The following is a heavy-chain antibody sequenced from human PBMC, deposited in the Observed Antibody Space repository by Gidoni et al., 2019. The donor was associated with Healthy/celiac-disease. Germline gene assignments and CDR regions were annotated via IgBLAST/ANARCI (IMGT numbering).Heavy chain of an antibody. CDR2: INHSGST. Sequence: QVQLQQWGAGLLKPSETLSLTCAVYGGSFSGYYWSWIRQPPGKGLEWIGEINHSGSTNYNPSLKSRVTISVDTSKNQFSLKLSSVTAADTAVYYCARGPKGSNPDDRGAFDIWGQGTMVTVSS. CDR1: GGSFSGYY. CDR3: ARGPKGSNPDDRGAFDI. V-gene: IGHV4-34*01. J-gene: IGHJ3*02. D-gene: IGHD3-10*01.